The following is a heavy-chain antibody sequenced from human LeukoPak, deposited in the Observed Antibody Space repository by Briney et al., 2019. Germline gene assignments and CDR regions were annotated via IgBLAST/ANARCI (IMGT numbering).Heavy chain of an antibody. CDR2: SDRDDDR. D-gene: IGHD3-22*01. V-gene: IGHV2-5*02. CDR1: GYLRHTGGGG. CDR3: AHRKKYYDSSVFDN. J-gene: IGHJ4*02. Sequence: SGPTLAHPPKPLTLIYTFSGYLRHTGGGGGGWIGQPPGRELEWQTLSDRDDDRRHSPSLKSRLTITKDTSKYQVVLTMTNMDPVDTASYFCAHRKKYYDSSVFDNWGQGTLVTVSS.